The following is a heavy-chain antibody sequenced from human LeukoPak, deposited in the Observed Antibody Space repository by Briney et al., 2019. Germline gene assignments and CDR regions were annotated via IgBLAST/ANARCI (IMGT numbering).Heavy chain of an antibody. Sequence: GGSLRLSCAASGFTFSSYWMSWVRQAPRKGLEWVANIKQDGSEKYYVDSVKGRFTISRDNAKNSLYLQMNSLRAEDTAVYYCARGPPDYDFWSGYYGIDNWFDPWGQGTLVTVSS. CDR2: IKQDGSEK. V-gene: IGHV3-7*01. D-gene: IGHD3-3*01. J-gene: IGHJ5*02. CDR3: ARGPPDYDFWSGYYGIDNWFDP. CDR1: GFTFSSYW.